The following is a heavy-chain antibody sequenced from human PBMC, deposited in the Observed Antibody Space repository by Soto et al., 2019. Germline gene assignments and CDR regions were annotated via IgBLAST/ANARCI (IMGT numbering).Heavy chain of an antibody. D-gene: IGHD5-12*01. V-gene: IGHV1-18*04. CDR1: GYTFTSYG. CDR2: ISAYNGNT. CDR3: ARRHNGYDWGSFDY. J-gene: IGHJ4*02. Sequence: ASVKVSCKASGYTFTSYGISWVRQAPGQGLEWMGWISAYNGNTNYAQKLQGRVTMTTDTSTSTAYMELRSLRSDDTAVYYRARRHNGYDWGSFDYWGQGTLVTVSS.